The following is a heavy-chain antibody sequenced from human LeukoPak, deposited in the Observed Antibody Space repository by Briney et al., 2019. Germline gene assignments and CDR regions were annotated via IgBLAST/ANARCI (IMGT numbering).Heavy chain of an antibody. J-gene: IGHJ5*02. Sequence: KPGGSLRLSWAASGCTFSDYYVSWIRQAPGKGLELVSYISSGSSYTNYADSVKGRFTISRDNAKNSLYLQMNSLRAEDTAVYYCARNNNYFDHWGQGTLVTVSS. CDR3: ARNNNYFDH. CDR1: GCTFSDYY. V-gene: IGHV3-11*03. CDR2: ISSGSSYT.